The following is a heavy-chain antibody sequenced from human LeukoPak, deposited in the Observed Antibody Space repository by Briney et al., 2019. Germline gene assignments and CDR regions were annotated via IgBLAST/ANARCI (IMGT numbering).Heavy chain of an antibody. CDR3: ARDRVFLEWSPGAFDI. CDR2: ISAYNGNT. V-gene: IGHV1-18*01. D-gene: IGHD3-3*01. J-gene: IGHJ3*02. Sequence: ASVKVSCKASGYTFTSYGISWVRQAPGQGLEWMGWISAYNGNTNYAQKLQGRVTMTTDTSTSTAYMELRSLRSDDTAVYYCARDRVFLEWSPGAFDIWGQGTMVTVSS. CDR1: GYTFTSYG.